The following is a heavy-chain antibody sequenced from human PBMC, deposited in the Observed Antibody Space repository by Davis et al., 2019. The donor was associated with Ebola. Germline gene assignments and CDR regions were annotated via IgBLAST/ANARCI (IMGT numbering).Heavy chain of an antibody. J-gene: IGHJ4*02. V-gene: IGHV3-48*02. CDR3: VRDYLFAFDS. Sequence: PGGSLRLSCVTSGFTFTSYSFNWIRQTPGKGLEWIVHINTRGDARVYADSVRGRFTISRDDAANSLSLQMDSLKHEDTAVYYCVRDYLFAFDSWGQGTPVTVSS. CDR1: GFTFTSYS. D-gene: IGHD3-10*02. CDR2: INTRGDAR.